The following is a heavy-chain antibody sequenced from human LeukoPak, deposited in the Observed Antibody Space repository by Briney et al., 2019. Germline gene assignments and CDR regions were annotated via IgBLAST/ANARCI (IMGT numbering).Heavy chain of an antibody. Sequence: ASVKVSCKVSGYTLTELSMHWVRQAPGKGLEWMGGFDPEDAETIYTQKFQGRVTMTEDTSTDTAYMELSSLRSEDTAVYYGATGGGGSYSYRGQGTLVTVSS. V-gene: IGHV1-24*01. J-gene: IGHJ4*02. D-gene: IGHD1-26*01. CDR3: ATGGGGSYSY. CDR1: GYTLTELS. CDR2: FDPEDAET.